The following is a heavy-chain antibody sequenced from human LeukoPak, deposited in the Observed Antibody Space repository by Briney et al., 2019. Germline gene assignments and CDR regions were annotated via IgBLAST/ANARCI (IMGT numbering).Heavy chain of an antibody. CDR1: GDTFTGYY. D-gene: IGHD3-9*01. CDR2: INPNSGGT. J-gene: IGHJ4*02. CDR3: ARHPGYFYYFVY. V-gene: IGHV1-2*02. Sequence: ASVKVSCKASGDTFTGYYMHWVRRAPGQGLEWMGWINPNSGGTNYAQKFQGRVTMTRDTSISTAYMELSRLRSDDTAVYYCARHPGYFYYFVYWGQGTMVTVSS.